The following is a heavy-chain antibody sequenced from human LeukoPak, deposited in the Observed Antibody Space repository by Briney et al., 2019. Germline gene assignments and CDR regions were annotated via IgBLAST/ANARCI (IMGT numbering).Heavy chain of an antibody. J-gene: IGHJ4*02. CDR2: ISGSGGST. D-gene: IGHD3-10*01. V-gene: IGHV3-23*01. CDR1: GFTFSSYA. Sequence: GGSLRLSCAPSGFTFSSYAMSWVRQAPGKGLEWVSAISGSGGSTYYADSVKGRFTISRDNSKNTLYLQMNSLRAEDTAVYYCAKHGILWFGELSREDYFDYWGQGTLVTVSS. CDR3: AKHGILWFGELSREDYFDY.